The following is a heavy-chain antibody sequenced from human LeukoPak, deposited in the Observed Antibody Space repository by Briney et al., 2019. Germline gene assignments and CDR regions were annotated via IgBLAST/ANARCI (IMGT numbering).Heavy chain of an antibody. CDR3: GRYSGSYYER. CDR1: GGSVSGGSSGGYF. J-gene: IGHJ4*02. V-gene: IGHV4-59*08. CDR2: IYSSGSA. Sequence: SETLSLTCTVSGGSVSGGSSGGYFWNWMRQSPGKGLEWIGYIYSSGSANYNPSLKSRVTISVDTSKNQFSLRLRSVTAADAALYYCGRYSGSYYERWGQGTLVTVSS. D-gene: IGHD1-26*01.